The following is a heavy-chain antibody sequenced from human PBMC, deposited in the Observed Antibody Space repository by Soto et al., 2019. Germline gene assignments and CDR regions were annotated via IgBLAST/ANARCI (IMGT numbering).Heavy chain of an antibody. D-gene: IGHD2-2*01. CDR1: GGTFSSYA. V-gene: IGHV1-69*01. CDR2: IIPIFGTA. J-gene: IGHJ3*02. Sequence: QVQLVQSGAEVKKPGSSVKVSCKASGGTFSSYAISWVRQAPGQGLEWMGGIIPIFGTANYAQKFQDRVTITEDESTSTAYMELSSLGSEDAAVYSWAREGRRASSHSQVDSFDIWGQGTMVTVSS. CDR3: AREGRRASSHSQVDSFDI.